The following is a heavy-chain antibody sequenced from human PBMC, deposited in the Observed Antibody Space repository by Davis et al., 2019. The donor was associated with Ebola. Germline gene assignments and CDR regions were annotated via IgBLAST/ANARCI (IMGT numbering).Heavy chain of an antibody. CDR3: ARLVYDSSGAY. CDR2: INHSGST. D-gene: IGHD3-22*01. V-gene: IGHV4-34*01. Sequence: MPSETLSLTCAVYGGSFSGYYWSWIRQPPGKGLEWIGEINHSGSTNYNPSLKSRVTISVDTSKNQFSLKLSSVTAADTAVYYCARLVYDSSGAYWGQGTLVTVSS. J-gene: IGHJ4*02. CDR1: GGSFSGYY.